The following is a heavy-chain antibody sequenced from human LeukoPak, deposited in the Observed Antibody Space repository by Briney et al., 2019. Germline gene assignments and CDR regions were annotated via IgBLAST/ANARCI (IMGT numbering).Heavy chain of an antibody. CDR2: ISGSGGST. CDR3: AKENGRVAPPLGLNYYYGMDV. V-gene: IGHV3-23*01. D-gene: IGHD3/OR15-3a*01. J-gene: IGHJ6*02. Sequence: GGSLRLSCAASGFTFSSYAMSWVRQAPGKGLEWVSAISGSGGSTYYADSVKGRFTISRDNSKNTLYLRMNSLRAEDTAVYYCAKENGRVAPPLGLNYYYGMDVWGQGTTVTVSS. CDR1: GFTFSSYA.